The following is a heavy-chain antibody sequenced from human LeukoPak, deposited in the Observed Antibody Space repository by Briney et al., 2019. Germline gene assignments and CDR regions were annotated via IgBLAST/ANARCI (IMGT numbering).Heavy chain of an antibody. Sequence: GGSLRLSCAASGFSLSTYGMHWVRQAPGKGLEWVAVIWYDGSNKDYADSVKGRFAISRDNSKNTLFLQMNSPRAEDTAVYYCARENPTCSSTNCYFDYWGQGTLVTVSS. J-gene: IGHJ4*02. V-gene: IGHV3-33*01. CDR2: IWYDGSNK. CDR3: ARENPTCSSTNCYFDY. D-gene: IGHD2-2*01. CDR1: GFSLSTYG.